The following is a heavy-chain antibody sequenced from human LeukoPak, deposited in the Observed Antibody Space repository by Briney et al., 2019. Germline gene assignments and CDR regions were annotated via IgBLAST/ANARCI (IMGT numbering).Heavy chain of an antibody. D-gene: IGHD1-26*01. CDR1: GGSASNYY. Sequence: SETLSLTCTVYGGSASNYYWSWVRQPPGKGLEWIGYIYYSGTTSYNPSLKSRLTISVDTSKNQFSLKLSSVTAADTAVYYCARDLGSGKYYSYFDYWGQGTLVTVSS. J-gene: IGHJ4*02. V-gene: IGHV4-59*02. CDR3: ARDLGSGKYYSYFDY. CDR2: IYYSGTT.